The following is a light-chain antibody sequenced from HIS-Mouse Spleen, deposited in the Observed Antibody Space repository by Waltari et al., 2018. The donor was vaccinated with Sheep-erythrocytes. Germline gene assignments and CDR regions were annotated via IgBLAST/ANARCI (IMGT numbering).Light chain of an antibody. J-gene: IGKJ2*01. CDR1: QSVSSN. CDR3: LQDYNYPYT. Sequence: EIVMTQSQATLSVSPGARATLSCRASQSVSSNLAWYQQKPGQAPRLLIYGASTRATGIPARFSGSGSGTEFTLTISSLQPEDFATYYCLQDYNYPYTFGQGTKLEIK. CDR2: GAS. V-gene: IGKV3-15*01.